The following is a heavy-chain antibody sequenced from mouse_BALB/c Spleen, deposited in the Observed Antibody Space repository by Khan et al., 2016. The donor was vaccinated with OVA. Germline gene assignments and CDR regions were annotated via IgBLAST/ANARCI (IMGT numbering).Heavy chain of an antibody. CDR2: ISYSGNT. D-gene: IGHD2-4*01. V-gene: IGHV3-2*02. CDR3: ARTDDYDYDPFPY. CDR1: GYSITSEYT. Sequence: EVQLQESGPGLVKPSQSLSLTCTVTGYSITSEYTWNWLRQFPGNKLEWMGFISYSGNTRYNPSLKSRISITRNTSKHQFFLQFNSVTSEATATYYCARTDDYDYDPFPYWGQGTLVTVSA. J-gene: IGHJ3*01.